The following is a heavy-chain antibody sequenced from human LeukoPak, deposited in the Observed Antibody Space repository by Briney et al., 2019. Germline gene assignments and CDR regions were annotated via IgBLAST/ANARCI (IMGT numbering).Heavy chain of an antibody. CDR3: ATLSSSGWYVVY. CDR2: FDPEDGET. D-gene: IGHD6-19*01. J-gene: IGHJ4*02. V-gene: IGHV1-24*01. CDR1: GYTLTELS. Sequence: ASVKVSCKVSGYTLTELSMHWVRQAPGKGLEWMGGFDPEDGETIYAQKFQGRVTMTEDTSTDTAYMELSSLRSEDTVVYYCATLSSSGWYVVYWGQGTLVTVSS.